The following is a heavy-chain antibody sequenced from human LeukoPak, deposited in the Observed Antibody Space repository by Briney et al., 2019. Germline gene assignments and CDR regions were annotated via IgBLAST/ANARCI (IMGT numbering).Heavy chain of an antibody. J-gene: IGHJ6*03. CDR2: IYSGGST. CDR1: GFTVSSNY. Sequence: GGSLRLSCAASGFTVSSNYMSWVRQAPGKGLEWVSVIYSGGSTYYADSVKGRFTISRDNSKNTLYLQMNSLRAEDTAVYYCAKDKVRGVTSYYYYYMDVWGKGTTVTVSS. CDR3: AKDKVRGVTSYYYYYMDV. D-gene: IGHD3-10*01. V-gene: IGHV3-53*01.